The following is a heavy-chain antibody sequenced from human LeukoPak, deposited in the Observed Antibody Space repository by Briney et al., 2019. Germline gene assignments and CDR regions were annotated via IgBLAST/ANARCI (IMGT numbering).Heavy chain of an antibody. Sequence: HPGGSLRLSCAASGFTFDDYAMHWVRQAPGKGLEWVSGISWNSGSIGYADSVKGRFTISRDNAKNSLYLQMNSLRAEDTALYYCAKDISVAVAGHGHDAFDIWGQGTMVTVSS. CDR1: GFTFDDYA. J-gene: IGHJ3*02. V-gene: IGHV3-9*01. CDR2: ISWNSGSI. D-gene: IGHD6-19*01. CDR3: AKDISVAVAGHGHDAFDI.